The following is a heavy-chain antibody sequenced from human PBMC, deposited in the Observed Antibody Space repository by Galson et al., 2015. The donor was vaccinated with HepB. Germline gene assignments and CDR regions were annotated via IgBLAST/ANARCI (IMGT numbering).Heavy chain of an antibody. CDR1: GFTFSGSV. J-gene: IGHJ4*02. CDR2: ISGSGDRT. Sequence: SLRLSCAASGFTFSGSVMSWVRQAPGKGLAWVSGISGSGDRTNYADSVKGRFTISRDNSKNILYLQMSSLRAEDTALYYCVKSTPPYTGRWWIGGDYWGQGTLVTVSS. D-gene: IGHD3-16*01. V-gene: IGHV3-23*01. CDR3: VKSTPPYTGRWWIGGDY.